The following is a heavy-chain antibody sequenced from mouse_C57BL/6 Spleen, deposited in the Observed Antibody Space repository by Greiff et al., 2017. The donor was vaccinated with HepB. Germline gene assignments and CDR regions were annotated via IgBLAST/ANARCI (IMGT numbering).Heavy chain of an antibody. CDR2: IYPGSGST. CDR3: ARGRGHYAMDY. J-gene: IGHJ4*01. Sequence: QVQLQQSGAELVKPGASVKMSCKASGYTFTSYWITWVKQRPGQGLEWIGDIYPGSGSTNYNEKFKSKATITVDTSSSTAYMQLSSLTSEDTAVYYCARGRGHYAMDYWGQGTSVTVSS. V-gene: IGHV1-55*01. CDR1: GYTFTSYW.